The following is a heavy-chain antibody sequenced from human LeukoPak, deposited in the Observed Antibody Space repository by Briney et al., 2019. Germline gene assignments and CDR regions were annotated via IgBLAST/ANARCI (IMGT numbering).Heavy chain of an antibody. CDR1: GYTFTGYY. CDR3: ARGLRITIFGVPLTNGMDV. J-gene: IGHJ6*02. CDR2: INPNSGCT. D-gene: IGHD3-3*01. Sequence: ASVKVSCKASGYTFTGYYMHWVRQAPGQGLEWMGWINPNSGCTNYAQKFQGRVTMTRDTSISTAYMELSMLRSDDTAVYYCARGLRITIFGVPLTNGMDVWGQGTTVTVSS. V-gene: IGHV1-2*02.